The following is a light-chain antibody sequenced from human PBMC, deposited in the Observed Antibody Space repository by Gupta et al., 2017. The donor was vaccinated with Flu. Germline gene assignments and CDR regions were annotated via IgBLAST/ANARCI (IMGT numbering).Light chain of an antibody. CDR2: GAS. V-gene: IGKV3-20*01. Sequence: EIVLTQSPGTLSLSPGESATLTCRASQSVTISSLAWYQQKPGQAPRLIIYGASRRATGIPDRFIGSGSGTEFTLTISRREPEDFAVYYCQQEGSTTITFGQGTRMDIK. CDR3: QQEGSTTIT. CDR1: QSVTISS. J-gene: IGKJ5*01.